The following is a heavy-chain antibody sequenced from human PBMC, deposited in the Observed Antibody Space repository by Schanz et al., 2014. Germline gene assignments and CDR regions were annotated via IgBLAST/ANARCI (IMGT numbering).Heavy chain of an antibody. J-gene: IGHJ4*02. D-gene: IGHD6-13*01. Sequence: QVQLVQSGAEVMKPGSSVKVSCKASGGTFSSYTINWVRQAPGQGLEWMGIINPSGGSTSYAQKFQGRVTMTRDTSTSTVYMELSSLRSEDTAVYYCARDGEAAAGCDYWGQGTLVNVSS. CDR3: ARDGEAAAGCDY. CDR1: GGTFSSYT. V-gene: IGHV1-46*03. CDR2: INPSGGST.